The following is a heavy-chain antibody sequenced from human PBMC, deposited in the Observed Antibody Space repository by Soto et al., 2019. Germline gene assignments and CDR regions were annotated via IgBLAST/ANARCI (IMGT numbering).Heavy chain of an antibody. Sequence: SETLSLTCTVSGGSISSSSYYWGWIRQPPGKGLEWIGSIYYSGSTYYNPSLKSRVTISVDTSKNQFSLKLSSVTAADTAVYYCARGSYSNCGDNYYYGMDVWGQGTTVTVSS. CDR3: ARGSYSNCGDNYYYGMDV. D-gene: IGHD4-4*01. J-gene: IGHJ6*02. CDR1: GGSISSSSYY. V-gene: IGHV4-39*01. CDR2: IYYSGST.